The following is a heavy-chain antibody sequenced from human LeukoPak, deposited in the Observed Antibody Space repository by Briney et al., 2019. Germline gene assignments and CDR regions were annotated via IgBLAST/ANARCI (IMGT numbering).Heavy chain of an antibody. CDR2: IYPADSDT. CDR1: GYSFTNYW. Sequence: GESLKISCKGSGYSFTNYWIGWVRQMPGKGLEWMGIIYPADSDTRYSPSFQGQVTISVDKSLSTAYLQWSSLKASDTAMYYCARLLGYCSSTSCLYGMDVWGKGTTVTVSS. D-gene: IGHD2-2*01. V-gene: IGHV5-51*01. J-gene: IGHJ6*04. CDR3: ARLLGYCSSTSCLYGMDV.